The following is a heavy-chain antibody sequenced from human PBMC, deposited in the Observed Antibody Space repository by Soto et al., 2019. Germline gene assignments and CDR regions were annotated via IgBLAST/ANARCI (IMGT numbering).Heavy chain of an antibody. Sequence: QVQLQESGPGLVKPSGTLSLTGSVSGGSISSSNWWSWVRQPPGKGLEGIGDIYHSGSTNYNPSRKSRVTMSVDKSKTQFSLKLSSVTAAATAVYYCAWSPDSGGYSPRRYYYGMDVWGQGTTVTVSS. CDR1: GGSISSSNW. CDR3: AWSPDSGGYSPRRYYYGMDV. CDR2: IYHSGST. J-gene: IGHJ6*02. D-gene: IGHD3-22*01. V-gene: IGHV4-4*02.